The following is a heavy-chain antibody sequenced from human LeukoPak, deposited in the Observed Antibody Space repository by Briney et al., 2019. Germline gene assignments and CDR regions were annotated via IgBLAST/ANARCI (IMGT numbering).Heavy chain of an antibody. CDR1: GGTFSSYA. J-gene: IGHJ6*03. D-gene: IGHD3-3*01. CDR3: AGGGVTVFHFYMDV. Sequence: ASVKVPCKASGGTFSSYAISWVRQAPGQGLEWMGGIIPMFGKTNYAQKFQGRVTMTTDESTGTAYMELSKLRSEDTAVYYCAGGGVTVFHFYMDVWGKGTTVTVSS. CDR2: IIPMFGKT. V-gene: IGHV1-69*05.